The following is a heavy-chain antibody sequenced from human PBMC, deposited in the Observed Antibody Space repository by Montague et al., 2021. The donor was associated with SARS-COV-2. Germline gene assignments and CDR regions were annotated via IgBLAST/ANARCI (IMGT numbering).Heavy chain of an antibody. CDR3: AGVRGVNLIFGAYYYYGMDV. Sequence: SETLSLTCAVYGGSFSTYYWCWIRHPPGTGLECIWEINHSGSTNYNPSLKRRVTISVDTSKNQFSLKLSPVTAAATAVYYCAGVRGVNLIFGAYYYYGMDVWGQGTTVTVSS. CDR2: INHSGST. V-gene: IGHV4-34*01. D-gene: IGHD3-10*02. J-gene: IGHJ6*02. CDR1: GGSFSTYY.